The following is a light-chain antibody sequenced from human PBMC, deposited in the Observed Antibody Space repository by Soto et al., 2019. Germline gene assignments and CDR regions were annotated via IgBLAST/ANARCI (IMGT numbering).Light chain of an antibody. CDR1: SGDIASNY. J-gene: IGLJ3*02. Sequence: NFMLTQPHSVSESPGQTVIISCTRSSGDIASNYVQWYQQRQGSSPTNLLYEDNQRPSAVPDRFSGSIDNSSNSASPTISGLETEDYADYFCQCYDAPNHVFGGGTKLTVL. CDR2: EDN. V-gene: IGLV6-57*01. CDR3: QCYDAPNHV.